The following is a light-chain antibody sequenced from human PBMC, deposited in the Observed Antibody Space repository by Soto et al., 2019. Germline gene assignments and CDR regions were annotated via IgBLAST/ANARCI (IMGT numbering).Light chain of an antibody. J-gene: IGLJ2*01. Sequence: QLVLTQSPSASASLGASVKLTCTLSSRHNTNSIAWHQQQPKKGPRFLMKVNSDGSHFQGDGIPDRFSGSSSGADRYLTISSLQSEDEADYYCQAWATGIHIFGGGTKLTVL. CDR1: SRHNTNS. CDR2: VNSDGSH. V-gene: IGLV4-69*01. CDR3: QAWATGIHI.